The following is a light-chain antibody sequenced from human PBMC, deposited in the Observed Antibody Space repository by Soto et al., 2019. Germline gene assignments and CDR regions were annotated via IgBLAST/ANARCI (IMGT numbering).Light chain of an antibody. Sequence: EILMTQSPATLSVSPGDSATLSCRASRSVDTDLAWYQQKPGQAPRLLVFATSARATGVPDRFRGSRSGTDFTLTISSLQPEDSATYDCYQYYNRPPWTFGQGTKVEI. CDR2: ATS. CDR3: YQYYNRPPWT. V-gene: IGKV3-15*01. CDR1: RSVDTD. J-gene: IGKJ1*01.